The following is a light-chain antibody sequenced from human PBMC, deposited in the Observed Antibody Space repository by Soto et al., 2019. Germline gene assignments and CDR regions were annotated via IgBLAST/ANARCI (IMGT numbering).Light chain of an antibody. CDR2: GAS. CDR1: QSISSH. Sequence: DIQMTQSPSTLSASVGDTVTVTCRASQSISSHLAWYQQRPGKAPVLLIYGASNLQSGVPSRFSGSGSGTAFTLTISSLQPEDFATYYCQQFSGYPLTFGQGTRLEIK. J-gene: IGKJ5*01. CDR3: QQFSGYPLT. V-gene: IGKV1-9*01.